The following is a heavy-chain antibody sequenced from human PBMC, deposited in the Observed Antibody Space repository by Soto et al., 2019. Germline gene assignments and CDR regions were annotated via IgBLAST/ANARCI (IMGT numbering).Heavy chain of an antibody. Sequence: QVQLQESGPRLVKPSGTLSLTCAVSGGSIIRSNWWNWVRQPPGKELEWIGDIYHSGTTDYNPSLKSRVIISVDKSKNQFSLRLTSVTAADTALYYCASRDPYGDYAHAFDIGGRGIMVTVSS. J-gene: IGHJ3*02. D-gene: IGHD4-17*01. V-gene: IGHV4-4*02. CDR2: IYHSGTT. CDR1: GGSIIRSNW. CDR3: ASRDPYGDYAHAFDI.